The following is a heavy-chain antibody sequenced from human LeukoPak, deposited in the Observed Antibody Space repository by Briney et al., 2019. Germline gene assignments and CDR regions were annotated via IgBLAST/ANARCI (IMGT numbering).Heavy chain of an antibody. CDR1: GYTFADYW. V-gene: IGHV5-51*01. D-gene: IGHD3-10*01. CDR3: ARSDQFRWFGEPRRPFYYGVDV. CDR2: IYPGDSDT. J-gene: IGHJ6*02. Sequence: KSGESLKISCQGSGYTFADYWIGWVRQMPGKGLDWMGIIYPGDSDTRCSPSFQGQVTISADKSIRTAYLQRSSLKASDTAMYYCARSDQFRWFGEPRRPFYYGVDVWGQGTTVTVSS.